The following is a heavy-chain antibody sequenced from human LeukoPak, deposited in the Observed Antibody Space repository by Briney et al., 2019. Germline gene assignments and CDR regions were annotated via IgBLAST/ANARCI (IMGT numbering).Heavy chain of an antibody. CDR3: AKWSRNSIYYFDY. Sequence: GGSLRLSCAASGSTFSSYAMSWVRQAPGKGLERVSAISGSGGSTYYADSVKGRFTISRDNSKNTLYLQMNSLRAEDTALYYCAKWSRNSIYYFDYWGQGTLVTVSS. V-gene: IGHV3-23*01. J-gene: IGHJ4*02. D-gene: IGHD4-23*01. CDR1: GSTFSSYA. CDR2: ISGSGGST.